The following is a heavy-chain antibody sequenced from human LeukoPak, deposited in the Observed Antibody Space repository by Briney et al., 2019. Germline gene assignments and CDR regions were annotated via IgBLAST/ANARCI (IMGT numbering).Heavy chain of an antibody. CDR1: GFSFSSSW. D-gene: IGHD5-24*01. J-gene: IGHJ3*02. V-gene: IGHV3-7*01. Sequence: GVSLRLSCAASGFSFSSSWMSRVRQAPGKGLEWFANIKQDGSAKNYVDSVKGRFTISRDNAENSLYLQMNSLRAEDTAVYYCARDCRDGYNSLAFDIWGQGTMVTVSS. CDR3: ARDCRDGYNSLAFDI. CDR2: IKQDGSAK.